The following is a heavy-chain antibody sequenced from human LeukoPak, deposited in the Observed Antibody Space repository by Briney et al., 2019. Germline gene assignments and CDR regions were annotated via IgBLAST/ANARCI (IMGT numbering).Heavy chain of an antibody. Sequence: GGSLRLSCAASGFTVSSNYMSWVRQAPGKGLEWVSVIYSGGSTYYADSVKGRFTISRDNSKNTLYLQMNSLRAEDTAVYYCAKGTYSSSWLFDYWAREPWSPSPQ. J-gene: IGHJ4*02. V-gene: IGHV3-53*01. CDR1: GFTVSSNY. D-gene: IGHD6-13*01. CDR3: AKGTYSSSWLFDY. CDR2: IYSGGST.